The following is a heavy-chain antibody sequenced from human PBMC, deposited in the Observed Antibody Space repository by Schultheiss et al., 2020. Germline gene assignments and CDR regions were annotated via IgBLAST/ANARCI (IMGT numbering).Heavy chain of an antibody. J-gene: IGHJ4*02. V-gene: IGHV4-59*01. CDR3: ARGYGSTDY. D-gene: IGHD3-16*01. Sequence: SQTLSLTCTVSGGSISSYYWSWIRQAPGKGLEWIGYIYYSGSTNYNPSLKSRVTISVDTSKNQFSLKLSSVTAADTAVYYCARGYGSTDYWGQGTLVTVSS. CDR2: IYYSGST. CDR1: GGSISSYY.